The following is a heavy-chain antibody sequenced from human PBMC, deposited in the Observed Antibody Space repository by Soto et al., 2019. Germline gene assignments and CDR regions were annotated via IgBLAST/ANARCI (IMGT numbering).Heavy chain of an antibody. CDR2: IIPIFGTA. Sequence: QVQLVQSGAEVKKPGASVKVSCKASGYTFTSYGISWVRQAPGQGLEWMGGIIPIFGTANYAQKFQGRVTITADESTSTAYMELSSLRSEDTAVYYCARSYGSGSYYNGPAEYYFDYWGQGTLVTVSS. J-gene: IGHJ4*02. CDR1: GYTFTSYG. V-gene: IGHV1-69*13. CDR3: ARSYGSGSYYNGPAEYYFDY. D-gene: IGHD3-10*01.